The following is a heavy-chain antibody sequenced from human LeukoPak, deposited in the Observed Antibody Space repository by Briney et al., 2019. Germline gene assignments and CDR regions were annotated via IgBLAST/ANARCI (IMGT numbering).Heavy chain of an antibody. CDR3: ARPRGAAAGTFGFDP. Sequence: PGGSLRLSCAASGFTFSSYWMSWIRQAPGKGLQWVALISYDGSNKYYADSVKGRFTISRDNSKNTLYLQMNSLRAEDTAVYYCARPRGAAAGTFGFDPWGQGTLVAVSS. V-gene: IGHV3-30*03. D-gene: IGHD6-13*01. J-gene: IGHJ5*02. CDR2: ISYDGSNK. CDR1: GFTFSSYW.